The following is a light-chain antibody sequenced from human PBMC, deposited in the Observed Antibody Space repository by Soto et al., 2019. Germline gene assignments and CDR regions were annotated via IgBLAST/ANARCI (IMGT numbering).Light chain of an antibody. CDR3: QQRSNWPAIT. Sequence: TQSPATLSVSPGDRATLSCRASQSINSNLAWYQQQPGQAPRLLIYGASTRATGIPARFSGSGSGTDFTLTISSLEPEDFAVYYCQQRSNWPAITFGQGTRLEIK. V-gene: IGKV3-11*01. CDR1: QSINSN. J-gene: IGKJ5*01. CDR2: GAS.